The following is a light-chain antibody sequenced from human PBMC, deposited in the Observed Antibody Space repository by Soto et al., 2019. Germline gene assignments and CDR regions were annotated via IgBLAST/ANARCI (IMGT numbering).Light chain of an antibody. CDR3: QQYGTSPLT. Sequence: EIVLTQSPGTLSLSPGERATLSCRASQSVGSTYLAWYQQKPGQAPKLLIYGVSSRATGIPDRFSGSGSGTGFTLTISRLEPEDYAVYYCQQYGTSPLTFGPGTKVTI. CDR1: QSVGSTY. V-gene: IGKV3-20*01. J-gene: IGKJ3*01. CDR2: GVS.